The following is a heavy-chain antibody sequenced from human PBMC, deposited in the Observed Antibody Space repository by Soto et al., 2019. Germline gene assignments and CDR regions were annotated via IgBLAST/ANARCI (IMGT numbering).Heavy chain of an antibody. Sequence: ASVKVSCKASGYTFTNYDINWVRQATGQGLEWMGWMNPNNGNTGYAHKFQGRVTMTRHTSISTAYMELSSLRSEDTAVYYCARAAYYYDSSGYYPGDYWGQGSLVTVSS. V-gene: IGHV1-8*01. CDR1: GYTFTNYD. CDR2: MNPNNGNT. J-gene: IGHJ4*02. D-gene: IGHD3-22*01. CDR3: ARAAYYYDSSGYYPGDY.